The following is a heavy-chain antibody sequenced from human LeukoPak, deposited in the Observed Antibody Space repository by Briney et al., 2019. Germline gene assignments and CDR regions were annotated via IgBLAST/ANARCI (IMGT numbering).Heavy chain of an antibody. J-gene: IGHJ3*02. D-gene: IGHD3-22*01. V-gene: IGHV4-59*01. Sequence: SETLSLTCTVSGGSISSYYWSWIRQPPGKGLEWLGYIYYSGSTNYNPSLKSRVTISVDTSKNQFSLKPSSVTAADTAVYYCARERRYYDSSGYLKGDAFDIWGQGTMVTVSS. CDR3: ARERRYYDSSGYLKGDAFDI. CDR1: GGSISSYY. CDR2: IYYSGST.